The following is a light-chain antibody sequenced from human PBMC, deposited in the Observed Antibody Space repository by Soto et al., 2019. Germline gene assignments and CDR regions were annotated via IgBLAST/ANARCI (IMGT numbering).Light chain of an antibody. CDR1: QSVDSSF. CDR3: QQYVMSVT. J-gene: IGKJ1*01. V-gene: IGKV3-20*01. Sequence: EIVLTQSPGSLSLSPGERATLSCRASQSVDSSFFDRYKKKPGQAPRLLIYGASKRATGIPDRFSGSGAGTNFTLTISRLEPEDFAVYYCQQYVMSVTCRQGTKVDIK. CDR2: GAS.